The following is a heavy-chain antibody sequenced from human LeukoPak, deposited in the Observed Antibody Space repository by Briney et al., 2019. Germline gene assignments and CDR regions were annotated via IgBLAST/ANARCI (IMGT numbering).Heavy chain of an antibody. CDR2: ISGSGSYI. J-gene: IGHJ4*02. CDR1: GFTFSSYG. CDR3: ARGSTVVLTLFEY. D-gene: IGHD3-22*01. Sequence: PGESLRLSCAASGFTFSSYGMTWVRQTPGKGLEWVSSISGSGSYIYNADSVRGRFTISRDNAKNSLFLQLNSLRPDDTAIYYCARGSTVVLTLFEYWGRGTLVTVSS. V-gene: IGHV3-21*01.